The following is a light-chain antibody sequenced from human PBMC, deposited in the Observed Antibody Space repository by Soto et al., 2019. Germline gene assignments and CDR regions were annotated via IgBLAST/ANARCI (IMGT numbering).Light chain of an antibody. CDR1: QDISNY. CDR2: DAS. CDR3: QQYEDLPLT. J-gene: IGKJ4*01. Sequence: DVQMTQSPSSLSASVGDRVTITCQASQDISNYLNWYQQKPGKDPKLLIFDASNVETWVPSRFSGSGSGTDFTFTIHSLQPEDAATYYCQQYEDLPLTFGGGTKVGIK. V-gene: IGKV1-33*01.